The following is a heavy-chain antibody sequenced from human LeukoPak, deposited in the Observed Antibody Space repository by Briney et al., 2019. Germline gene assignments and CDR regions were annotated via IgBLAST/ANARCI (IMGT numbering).Heavy chain of an antibody. Sequence: RGGSLKISCQGSGYIFTSYWIGWVRQVPGKGLEGMGIIYPGDSDTRYSPSFQGQVTISAHKSIRTPYLQWSSLKASDTAMYYCARHYYDSSGHKYYFDYWGQGTLVTVSS. V-gene: IGHV5-51*01. CDR1: GYIFTSYW. J-gene: IGHJ4*02. CDR3: ARHYYDSSGHKYYFDY. D-gene: IGHD3-22*01. CDR2: IYPGDSDT.